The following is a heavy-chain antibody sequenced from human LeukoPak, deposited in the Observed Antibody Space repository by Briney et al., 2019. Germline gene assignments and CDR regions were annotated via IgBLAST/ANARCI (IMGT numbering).Heavy chain of an antibody. Sequence: GGSLRLSCAASGFTFNIYAMNWVRQAPGKGLEWVSAMSGSGGSTYYADSVKGRFTISRDNSKNTLYLQVNSLRAGDTALYYCAKTSEPYYNIGKALDFWGQGTLVTVSS. CDR1: GFTFNIYA. CDR3: AKTSEPYYNIGKALDF. CDR2: MSGSGGST. D-gene: IGHD3-22*01. J-gene: IGHJ4*02. V-gene: IGHV3-23*01.